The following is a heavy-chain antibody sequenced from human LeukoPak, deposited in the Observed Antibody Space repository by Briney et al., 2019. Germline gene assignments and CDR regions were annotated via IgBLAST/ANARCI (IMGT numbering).Heavy chain of an antibody. D-gene: IGHD3-22*01. J-gene: IGHJ4*02. V-gene: IGHV3-23*01. CDR3: AKSGDSSGYYLY. CDR1: GFTFSSYA. CDR2: ISGNTENT. Sequence: PGGSLRLSCAASGFTFSSYAMNWVRQAPGKGLEWVSGISGNTENTYYADSVKGRFTISRDNSKNTLYLQMNSLRAEDTAVYYCAKSGDSSGYYLYWGQGTLVTVSS.